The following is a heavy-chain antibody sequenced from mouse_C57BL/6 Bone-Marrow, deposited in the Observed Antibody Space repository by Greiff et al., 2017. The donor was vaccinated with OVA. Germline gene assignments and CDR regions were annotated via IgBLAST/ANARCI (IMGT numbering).Heavy chain of an antibody. CDR3: ARRGSNYVYFDY. CDR2: ISYDGSN. J-gene: IGHJ2*01. V-gene: IGHV3-6*01. Sequence: EVHLVESGPGLVKPSQSLSLTCSVTGYSITSGYYWNWIRQFPGNKLEWMGYISYDGSNNYNPSLKNRISITRDTSKNQFFLKLNSVTTEDTATYYCARRGSNYVYFDYWGQGTTLTVSS. D-gene: IGHD2-5*01. CDR1: GYSITSGYY.